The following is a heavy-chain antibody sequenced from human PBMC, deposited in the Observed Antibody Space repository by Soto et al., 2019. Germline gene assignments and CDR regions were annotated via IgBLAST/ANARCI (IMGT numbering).Heavy chain of an antibody. J-gene: IGHJ4*02. CDR2: IYHSGST. CDR1: GGSISSGGYS. V-gene: IGHV4-30-2*01. CDR3: AAGGGLPRYY. D-gene: IGHD5-12*01. Sequence: QLQLQESGSGLVKPSQTLSLTCAVSGGSISSGGYSWSWIRQPPGKGLEWIGYIYHSGSTYYNPSLKGRVAISVDRSKNQFALKLSSVTAADTAVYYCAAGGGLPRYYWGQGTLVTVSS.